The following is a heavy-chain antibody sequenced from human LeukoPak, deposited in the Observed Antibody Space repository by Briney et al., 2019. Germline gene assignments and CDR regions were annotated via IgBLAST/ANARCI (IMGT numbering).Heavy chain of an antibody. J-gene: IGHJ4*02. Sequence: PSETLSLTCTVSGDSISSSNYYWGWIRQSPGKGLEWIGSIYYSGVTYYYPSLKGRATISGDTSKNQFSLKLSSVTAADTAVYYCTRHLKRLTLSHYYFDSWGQGTLVTVSS. CDR1: GDSISSSNYY. CDR3: TRHLKRLTLSHYYFDS. D-gene: IGHD2/OR15-2a*01. CDR2: IYYSGVT. V-gene: IGHV4-39*01.